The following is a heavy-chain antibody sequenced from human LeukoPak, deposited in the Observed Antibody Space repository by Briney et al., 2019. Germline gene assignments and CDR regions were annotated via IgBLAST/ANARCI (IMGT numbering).Heavy chain of an antibody. J-gene: IGHJ4*02. CDR2: MNPNSGNT. V-gene: IGHV1-8*01. CDR3: ARGLPRRWGSYRISSYYFDY. D-gene: IGHD3-16*02. Sequence: ASVKVSCKASGYTFTSYDINWVRQATGQGLEWMGWMNPNSGNTGYAQKFQGRVTMTRNTSISTAYMELSSLRSEDTAAYYCARGLPRRWGSYRISSYYFDYWGQGTLVTVSS. CDR1: GYTFTSYD.